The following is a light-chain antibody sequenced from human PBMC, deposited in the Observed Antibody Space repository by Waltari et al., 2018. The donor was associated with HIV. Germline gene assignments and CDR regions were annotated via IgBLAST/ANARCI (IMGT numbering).Light chain of an antibody. Sequence: QSALTQPRSVSGSPGQSVTLSCTGNTSDVGDNNYVSWYQHHPGKAPKLIIYDVSKRPSGVPDRFSGSKSGNTVSLTISGLQAEDEGDYYYCSYVGGYTFVFGGGTKLTVL. CDR3: CSYVGGYTFV. CDR2: DVS. CDR1: TSDVGDNNY. J-gene: IGLJ3*02. V-gene: IGLV2-11*01.